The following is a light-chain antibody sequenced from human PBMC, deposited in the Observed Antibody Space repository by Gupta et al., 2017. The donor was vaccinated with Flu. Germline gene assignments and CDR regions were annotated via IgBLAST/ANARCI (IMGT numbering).Light chain of an antibody. CDR2: LGS. J-gene: IGKJ1*01. Sequence: DIVMTQSPLSLPVTPGEPASISCRSSQSLLHSNGYNYFDWYLQKPGQSPQLLIYLGSNRASGVPDRFSGSGSGTDFTLKISRVEAEDVGVYYCMQALQTPPWTFGRGTKVEIK. CDR3: MQALQTPPWT. CDR1: QSLLHSNGYNY. V-gene: IGKV2-28*01.